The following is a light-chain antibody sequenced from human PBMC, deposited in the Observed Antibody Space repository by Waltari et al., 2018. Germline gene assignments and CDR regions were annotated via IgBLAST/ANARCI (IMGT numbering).Light chain of an antibody. CDR3: QQRSNWPGT. Sequence: EIVLTQSPATLSLAPGESATLSCRASQSVSSYLGWYQQKHGKAPRLLIYEASNRATGIPDRFSGSGSGTDFTLTISSLEPEDFAVYYCQQRSNWPGTFGQGTKLEI. CDR2: EAS. V-gene: IGKV3-11*01. CDR1: QSVSSY. J-gene: IGKJ2*01.